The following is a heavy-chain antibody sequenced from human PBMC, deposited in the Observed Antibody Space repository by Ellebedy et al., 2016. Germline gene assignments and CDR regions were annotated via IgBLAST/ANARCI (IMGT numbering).Heavy chain of an antibody. CDR1: GFTFSSYA. D-gene: IGHD1-26*01. J-gene: IGHJ4*02. Sequence: GESLKISXTASGFTFSSYAMNWVRQGPGKGPEWVSGISSSGTYYADSVRGRFTISRDNSKNTVYLQMNSLRAEDTAVFYCTKGRGVGAMTLVAEFDYWGQGALATVSS. V-gene: IGHV3-23*01. CDR2: ISSSGT. CDR3: TKGRGVGAMTLVAEFDY.